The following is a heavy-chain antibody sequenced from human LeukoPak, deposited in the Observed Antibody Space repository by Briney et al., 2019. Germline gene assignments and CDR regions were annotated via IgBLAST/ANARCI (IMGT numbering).Heavy chain of an antibody. Sequence: SETLSLTCTVSGGSISSYYWSWIRQPPGKGLEWIGYIYYSGSTNYNPSLKSRVTISVDTSKNQFSLKLRSVTAADTAVYYCARDQDSSDAFDIWGQGTMVTVSS. V-gene: IGHV4-59*01. J-gene: IGHJ3*02. D-gene: IGHD2-15*01. CDR1: GGSISSYY. CDR2: IYYSGST. CDR3: ARDQDSSDAFDI.